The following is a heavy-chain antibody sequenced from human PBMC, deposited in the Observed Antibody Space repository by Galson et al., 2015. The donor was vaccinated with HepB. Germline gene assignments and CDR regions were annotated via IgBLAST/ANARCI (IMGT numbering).Heavy chain of an antibody. CDR3: ARDRERQWLPWRYGMDV. Sequence: SVKVSCKASGYTFSNYGISWVRQAPGQRPEWMGWVIAYNGETKYAQKVQDRVTMSIDTSTRTAYMELRSLRSDDTAVYYCARDRERQWLPWRYGMDVWGKGTTVIVSS. J-gene: IGHJ6*04. V-gene: IGHV1-18*01. CDR1: GYTFSNYG. D-gene: IGHD6-19*01. CDR2: VIAYNGET.